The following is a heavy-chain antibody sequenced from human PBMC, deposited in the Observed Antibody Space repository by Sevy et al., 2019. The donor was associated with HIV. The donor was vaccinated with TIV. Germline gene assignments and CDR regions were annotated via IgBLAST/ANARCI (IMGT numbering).Heavy chain of an antibody. V-gene: IGHV3-33*01. CDR3: ARGLRYFDWLFDYYYYGMDV. CDR1: GFTFSSYG. CDR2: IWYDGSNK. Sequence: GESLKISCAASGFTFSSYGMHWVRQAPGKGLEWVAVIWYDGSNKYYADSVKGRFTISRDNSKNTLYLQMNSLRAEDTAVYYCARGLRYFDWLFDYYYYGMDVWGQGTTVTVSS. D-gene: IGHD3-9*01. J-gene: IGHJ6*02.